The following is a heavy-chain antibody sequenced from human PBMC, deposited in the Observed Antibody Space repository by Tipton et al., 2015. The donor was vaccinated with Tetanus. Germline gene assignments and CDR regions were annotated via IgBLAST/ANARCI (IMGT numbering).Heavy chain of an antibody. D-gene: IGHD3-22*01. J-gene: IGHJ3*01. CDR3: AREAINSEDRRAFDV. CDR2: FSPIFRRP. Sequence: QVQLVQSGPEVKKPGSSVKVSCKSSGGTFSNYVFNWVRQAPGQGLEWMGGFSPIFRRPNYAQKFQGRVTISADESTSTAYMELRSLTSVDTAIYYCAREAINSEDRRAFDVWGQGTMVTVSP. CDR1: GGTFSNYV. V-gene: IGHV1-69*01.